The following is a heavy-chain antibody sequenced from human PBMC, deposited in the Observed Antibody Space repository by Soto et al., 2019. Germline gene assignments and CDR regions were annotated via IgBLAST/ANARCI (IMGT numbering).Heavy chain of an antibody. CDR1: GYTFTSSG. V-gene: IGHV1-18*04. Sequence: QIQLVQSGAEVKEPGASVKVSCKASGYTFTSSGISWVRQAPGQGPEWMGWISGYNGNTNSAQKLQDRVTMTTDTSTSTAYMELRSLRSDDTAVYFCAGAASGNYDYQYFHHWGQGTLVTVSS. CDR2: ISGYNGNT. CDR3: AGAASGNYDYQYFHH. J-gene: IGHJ1*01. D-gene: IGHD3-16*01.